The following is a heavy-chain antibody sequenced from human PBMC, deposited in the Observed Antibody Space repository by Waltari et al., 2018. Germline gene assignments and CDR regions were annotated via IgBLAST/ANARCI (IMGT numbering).Heavy chain of an antibody. Sequence: EVQLVESGGGLVQPGGSLRLSCAASGFTFSSYEMNWVRQAPGKGLEWVSYISSSGSTIYYADSVKGRFTISRDNAKDSLYLQMNSLRAEDTAVYYCARGPLPHQHYWGQGTLVTVSS. CDR1: GFTFSSYE. V-gene: IGHV3-48*03. CDR3: ARGPLPHQHY. CDR2: ISSSGSTI. J-gene: IGHJ4*02.